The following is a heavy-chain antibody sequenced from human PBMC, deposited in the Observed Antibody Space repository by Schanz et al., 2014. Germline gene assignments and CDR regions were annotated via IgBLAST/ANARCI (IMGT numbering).Heavy chain of an antibody. Sequence: QVQLQESGPGLVKPSQTLSLTCTVSGASISSGGYHWDWIRLLPGKGLEWIGYISYSGSTSFNPSLKSRLTMSVDTSKNQFSLRLSSVTAADTAVYYCARAPVTVGPYHYYMDVWGKGTTVTVSS. D-gene: IGHD4-17*01. J-gene: IGHJ6*03. CDR1: GASISSGGYH. V-gene: IGHV4-31*03. CDR2: ISYSGST. CDR3: ARAPVTVGPYHYYMDV.